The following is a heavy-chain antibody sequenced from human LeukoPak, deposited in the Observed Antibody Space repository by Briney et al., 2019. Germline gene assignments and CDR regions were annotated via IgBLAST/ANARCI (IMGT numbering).Heavy chain of an antibody. J-gene: IGHJ5*02. CDR2: INPNSGGT. CDR1: GYTFTGYY. V-gene: IGHV1-2*02. Sequence: ASVKVSCKASGYTFTGYYMHWVRQAPGQGLEWMGWINPNSGGTNYAQKFQGRVTMTRDTSISTAYMELSRLRCDDTAVYYCARDWRPRPLERRARFDPCGQGTLVTVSS. D-gene: IGHD1-1*01. CDR3: ARDWRPRPLERRARFDP.